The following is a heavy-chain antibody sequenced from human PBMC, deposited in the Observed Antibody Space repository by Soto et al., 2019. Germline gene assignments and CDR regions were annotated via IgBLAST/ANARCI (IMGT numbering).Heavy chain of an antibody. CDR3: AGPSRDFWNGYPYYYGMGV. CDR2: IHVSGKT. CDR1: GDSINNYY. Sequence: SETLSLTCTVSGDSINNYYWSWIRQPAGKGLEWIGRIHVSGKTNYNPSLKSRVTMSLDMSKNHFSLRLSSVTAADTAVYYCAGPSRDFWNGYPYYYGMGVWGQGTTVTVSS. D-gene: IGHD3-3*01. V-gene: IGHV4-4*07. J-gene: IGHJ6*02.